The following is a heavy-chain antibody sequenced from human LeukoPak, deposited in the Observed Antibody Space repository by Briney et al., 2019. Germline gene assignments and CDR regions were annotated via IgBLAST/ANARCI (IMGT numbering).Heavy chain of an antibody. CDR3: AKVRSHSSSSEPFDY. D-gene: IGHD6-6*01. Sequence: PGGSLRLSCAASGFTFGSYAMSWVRQAPGKGLEWVSAISGSGGSTYYADSVKGRFTISRDNSKNTLYLQMNSLRAEDTAVYYCAKVRSHSSSSEPFDYWGQGTLVTVSS. V-gene: IGHV3-23*01. CDR2: ISGSGGST. J-gene: IGHJ4*02. CDR1: GFTFGSYA.